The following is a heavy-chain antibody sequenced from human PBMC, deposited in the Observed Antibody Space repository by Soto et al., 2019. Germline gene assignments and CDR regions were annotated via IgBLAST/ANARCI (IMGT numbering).Heavy chain of an antibody. CDR3: ARSSRWRLYYYGMDV. D-gene: IGHD6-13*01. CDR2: IGTAGDT. V-gene: IGHV3-13*01. CDR1: GFTFSSYD. J-gene: IGHJ6*02. Sequence: PGGSLRLSCAASGFTFSSYDMHWVRQATGKGLEWVSAIGTAGDTYYPGSVKGRFTISRENAKNSLYLQMNSLRAEDTAVYYCARSSRWRLYYYGMDVWGQGTTVTVSS.